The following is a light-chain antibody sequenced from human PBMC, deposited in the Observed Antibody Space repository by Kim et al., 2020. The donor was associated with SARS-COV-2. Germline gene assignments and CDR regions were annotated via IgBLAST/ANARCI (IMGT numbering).Light chain of an antibody. J-gene: IGLJ3*02. V-gene: IGLV8-61*01. Sequence: GGTVTLTCGLSSGSVSTSYYPSWYQQTPGQAPRTLIYSTNTRSSGVPDRFSGSILGNKAALTITGAQVDDESDYYCVLYMGSGIWVFGGGTQLTVL. CDR2: STN. CDR3: VLYMGSGIWV. CDR1: SGSVSTSYY.